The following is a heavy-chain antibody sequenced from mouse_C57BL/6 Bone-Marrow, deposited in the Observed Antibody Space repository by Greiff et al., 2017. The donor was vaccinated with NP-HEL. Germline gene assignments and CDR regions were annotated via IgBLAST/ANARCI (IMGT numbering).Heavy chain of an antibody. V-gene: IGHV1-18*01. CDR3: AREGYSNYVGWFAY. CDR2: INPNNGGT. D-gene: IGHD2-5*01. Sequence: EVQLQQSGPELVKPGASVKIPCKASGYTFTDYNMDWVKQSHGKSLEWIGDINPNNGGTIYNQKFKGKATLTVDKSSSTAYMELRSLTSEDTAVYYCAREGYSNYVGWFAYWGQGTLVTVSA. J-gene: IGHJ3*01. CDR1: GYTFTDYN.